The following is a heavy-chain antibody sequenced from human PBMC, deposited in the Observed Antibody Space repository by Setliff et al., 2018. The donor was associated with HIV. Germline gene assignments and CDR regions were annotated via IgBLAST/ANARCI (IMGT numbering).Heavy chain of an antibody. CDR2: IYYNGTT. CDR3: ARRWASSGYYDAFDV. J-gene: IGHJ3*01. D-gene: IGHD3-22*01. CDR1: GGSISSSNW. Sequence: LRKTLSLPCAVSGGSISSSNWWSWVRQPPGKGLEWIGEIYYNGTTNYNPSLKSRVSISVDKSKNQFSLKLNSVTAADTAMYYCARRWASSGYYDAFDVWGQGTKVTVSS. V-gene: IGHV4-4*03.